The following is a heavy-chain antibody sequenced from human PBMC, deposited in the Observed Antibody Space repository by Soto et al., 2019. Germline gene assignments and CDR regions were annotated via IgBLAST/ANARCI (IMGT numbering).Heavy chain of an antibody. D-gene: IGHD3-10*01. CDR2: IHYSGST. Sequence: SETLSLTCTVSGGSISGYYWSWIRQPPGKRLEWIGYIHYSGSTNYNPSLKSRVTISVDTSKNQFSLKLSSVTAADTAVYYCARGRATYYGSGSYFWFDPWGQGTLVTVS. CDR1: GGSISGYY. J-gene: IGHJ5*02. CDR3: ARGRATYYGSGSYFWFDP. V-gene: IGHV4-59*12.